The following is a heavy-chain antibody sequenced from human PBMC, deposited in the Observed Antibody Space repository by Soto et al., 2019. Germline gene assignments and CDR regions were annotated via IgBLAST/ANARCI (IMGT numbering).Heavy chain of an antibody. J-gene: IGHJ5*02. D-gene: IGHD2-21*02. V-gene: IGHV1-3*04. Sequence: QVQLVQSGAEVKKPGASVRVSCRTSGYTFTSYAIHWVRQAPGQGLEWMAWSNIGNGNTKYSQKFQGRVTVSRDTSASTAYMELSSLRSEDTAVEYCAREPLCGGVCYDHWLDPWGQGTLVTVSS. CDR3: AREPLCGGVCYDHWLDP. CDR1: GYTFTSYA. CDR2: SNIGNGNT.